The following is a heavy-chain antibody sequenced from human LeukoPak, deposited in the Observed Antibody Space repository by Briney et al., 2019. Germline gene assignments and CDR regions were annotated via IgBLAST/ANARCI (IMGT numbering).Heavy chain of an antibody. D-gene: IGHD3-22*01. CDR1: GFTFSSYG. Sequence: PGGSLRLSCAASGFTFSSYGMHWVRQAPGKGLEWVAVISYDGSNKYYADSVKRRFTITRDNSKNTLYLQMDSLRAEHTAVYYCAKEGLYDSSAIAYWGQGPPVTVSS. V-gene: IGHV3-30*18. CDR3: AKEGLYDSSAIAY. CDR2: ISYDGSNK. J-gene: IGHJ4*01.